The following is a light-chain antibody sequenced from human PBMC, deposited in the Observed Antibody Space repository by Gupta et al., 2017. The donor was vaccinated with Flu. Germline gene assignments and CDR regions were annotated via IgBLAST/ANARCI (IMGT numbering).Light chain of an antibody. CDR1: QDISNY. J-gene: IGKJ4*01. CDR3: QQDNNLLIT. CDR2: DAS. Sequence: DIQMTQSPSSLSASVGDRVTITCQASQDISNYLNWYQQKPGKAPKLLIYDASNLETGVPSRFSGSGSGTDFTFTISSLQPEDFATYYCQQDNNLLITFGRGTKVEIK. V-gene: IGKV1-33*01.